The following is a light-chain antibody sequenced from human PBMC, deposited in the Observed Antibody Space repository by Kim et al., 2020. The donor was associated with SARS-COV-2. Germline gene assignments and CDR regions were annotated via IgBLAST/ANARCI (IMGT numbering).Light chain of an antibody. Sequence: ALGQIVRITCQGNSLRNYYADWFQQKPGQAPVLVIYGKKNRPSGIPDRSSGSSSGDTASLTITGAQAEDEAVYYCSSRDTSGHLWVFGGGTQLTVL. J-gene: IGLJ3*02. CDR3: SSRDTSGHLWV. CDR1: SLRNYY. V-gene: IGLV3-19*01. CDR2: GKK.